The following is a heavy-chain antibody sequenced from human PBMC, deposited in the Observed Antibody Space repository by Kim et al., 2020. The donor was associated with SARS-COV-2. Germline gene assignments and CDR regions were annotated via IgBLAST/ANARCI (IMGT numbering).Heavy chain of an antibody. V-gene: IGHV4-4*02. J-gene: IGHJ5*02. D-gene: IGHD3-3*01. Sequence: PSLKSRVTISVDKSKNQFSLKLSSVTAADTAVYYCARGSRFLEWLGGFDPWGQGTLVTVSS. CDR3: ARGSRFLEWLGGFDP.